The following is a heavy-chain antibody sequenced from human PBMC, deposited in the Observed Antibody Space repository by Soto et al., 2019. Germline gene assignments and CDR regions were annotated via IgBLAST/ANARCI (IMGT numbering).Heavy chain of an antibody. CDR2: ISSSGSTI. CDR1: GFTSSDYY. D-gene: IGHD3-9*01. Sequence: PGGSLRLSCAASGFTSSDYYMSWIRQAPGKGLEWVSYISSSGSTIYYADSVKGRFTISRDNAKNSLYLQMNSLRAEDTAVYYCAKSRYSSTWYGMDVWGQGITVTVS. J-gene: IGHJ6*02. V-gene: IGHV3-11*01. CDR3: AKSRYSSTWYGMDV.